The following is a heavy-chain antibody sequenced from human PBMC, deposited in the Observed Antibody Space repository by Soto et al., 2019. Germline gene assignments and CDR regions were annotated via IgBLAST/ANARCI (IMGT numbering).Heavy chain of an antibody. Sequence: SETLSLTCAVSGASISSGDYYWSWIRQHPGKGLEWIGEINHSDSTNYNPSLKSRVTISVDTSKNQFSLKLSSVTAADTAVYYCASLIRFGESMDVWGQGTTVTVSS. J-gene: IGHJ6*02. D-gene: IGHD3-10*01. V-gene: IGHV4-34*01. CDR2: INHSDST. CDR1: GASISSGDYY. CDR3: ASLIRFGESMDV.